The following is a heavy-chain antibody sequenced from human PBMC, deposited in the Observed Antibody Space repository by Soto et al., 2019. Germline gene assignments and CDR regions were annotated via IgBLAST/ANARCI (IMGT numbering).Heavy chain of an antibody. Sequence: SETLSLTCTVSGGSISSSSYYWGWIRQPPGKGLEWIGSIYYSGSTYYNPSLKSRVTISVDTSKNQFSLKLSSVTAADTAVYYCAKSHYDILTGYMTFDYWGQGTLVTVSS. D-gene: IGHD3-9*01. CDR3: AKSHYDILTGYMTFDY. V-gene: IGHV4-39*01. CDR1: GGSISSSSYY. CDR2: IYYSGST. J-gene: IGHJ4*02.